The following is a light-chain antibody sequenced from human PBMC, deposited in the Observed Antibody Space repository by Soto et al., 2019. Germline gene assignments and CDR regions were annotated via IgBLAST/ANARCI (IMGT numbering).Light chain of an antibody. V-gene: IGLV1-51*01. Sequence: QSVLTQPPSVSAAPGQKVTISCSGSTSNIGNNYVSWYQQLPGTAPKLLIYDXDXRXXXXXXRXXXSKSGTSATLGISGLQTGDEADYYCGAWDSNLSAVLFGGGTKLTVL. CDR1: TSNIGNNY. CDR3: GAWDSNLSAVL. CDR2: DXD. J-gene: IGLJ2*01.